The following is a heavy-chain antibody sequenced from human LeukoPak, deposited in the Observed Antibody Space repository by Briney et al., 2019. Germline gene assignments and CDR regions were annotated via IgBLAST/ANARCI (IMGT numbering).Heavy chain of an antibody. CDR3: ARDKSRRGYYYDSSGYYSFDY. D-gene: IGHD3-22*01. CDR2: INPSGGNT. CDR1: GYTFTTYH. V-gene: IGHV1-46*01. Sequence: ASVKVSCKASGYTFTTYHIHWVRQAPGQGLEWMGIINPSGGNTNYAQKLQGRVTMTTDTSTSTAYMELRSLRSDDTAVYYCARDKSRRGYYYDSSGYYSFDYWGQGTLVTVSS. J-gene: IGHJ4*02.